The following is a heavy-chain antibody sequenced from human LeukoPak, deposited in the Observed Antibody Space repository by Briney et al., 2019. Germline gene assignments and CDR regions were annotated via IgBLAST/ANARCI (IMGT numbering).Heavy chain of an antibody. J-gene: IGHJ4*02. CDR3: ARGLQYFDNSGYKRLDS. Sequence: GASVKVSCKASGYTFIGYYIHGVRQAPGEGLEWMGWVNPNSGGANSAQKFQGRVTMTKDTSISTAYMELSRLRHDDTAVYYCARGLQYFDNSGYKRLDSWGQGALVTVSS. V-gene: IGHV1-2*02. CDR1: GYTFIGYY. D-gene: IGHD3-22*01. CDR2: VNPNSGGA.